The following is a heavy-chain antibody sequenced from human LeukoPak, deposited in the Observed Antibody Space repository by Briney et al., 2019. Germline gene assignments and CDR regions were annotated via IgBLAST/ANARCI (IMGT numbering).Heavy chain of an antibody. CDR2: ISSSSSTI. Sequence: GGSLRLSCAASGFMFSSYSMNWVRQAPGKGLEWVSYISSSSSTIYYADSVKGRLTISRDNAKNSLYLQMDSLRAEDTAVYYCARERQPERDFDYWGQGALVTVSS. J-gene: IGHJ4*02. CDR3: ARERQPERDFDY. D-gene: IGHD1-1*01. V-gene: IGHV3-48*04. CDR1: GFMFSSYS.